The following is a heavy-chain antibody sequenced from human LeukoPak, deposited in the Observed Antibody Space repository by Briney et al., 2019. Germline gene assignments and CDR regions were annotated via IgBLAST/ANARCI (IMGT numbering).Heavy chain of an antibody. J-gene: IGHJ4*02. V-gene: IGHV4-59*01. CDR3: ARSPVWQQLAHFDY. D-gene: IGHD6-13*01. CDR1: GGSISSYY. CDR2: IYYSGST. Sequence: PSETLSLTCTVSGGSISSYYWSWIRQPPGEGLEWIGYIYYSGSTNYNPSLKSRVTISVDTSKNQFSLKLSSVTAADTAVYYCARSPVWQQLAHFDYWGQGTLVTVSS.